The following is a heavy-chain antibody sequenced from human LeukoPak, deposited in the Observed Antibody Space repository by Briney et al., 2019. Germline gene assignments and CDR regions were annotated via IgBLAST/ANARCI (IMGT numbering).Heavy chain of an antibody. CDR1: GFTFNSHG. V-gene: IGHV3-30*18. J-gene: IGHJ4*02. Sequence: GGSLRLSCAASGFTFNSHGMHWVRQAPGKGLDVVAIISSDGSNKVYADSVKGRFTISRDNSKNTLYLQMNSLRADDTAVYYCAKGCNSGGSCYYFDYWGQGTLVTVSS. CDR3: AKGCNSGGSCYYFDY. D-gene: IGHD2-15*01. CDR2: ISSDGSNK.